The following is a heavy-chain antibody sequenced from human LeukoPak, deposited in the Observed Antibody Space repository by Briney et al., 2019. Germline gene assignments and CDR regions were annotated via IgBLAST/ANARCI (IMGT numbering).Heavy chain of an antibody. Sequence: SETLSLTCTVSGGSISSSSYYWDWIRQPPGKGLEWIGSLYYSGSTYYNPSLKSRVTISVDTSKNQFSLKLSSVTAADTAVYYCATLDTAINWGQGTLVTVSS. CDR3: ATLDTAIN. V-gene: IGHV4-39*01. CDR1: GGSISSSSYY. D-gene: IGHD5-18*01. J-gene: IGHJ4*02. CDR2: LYYSGST.